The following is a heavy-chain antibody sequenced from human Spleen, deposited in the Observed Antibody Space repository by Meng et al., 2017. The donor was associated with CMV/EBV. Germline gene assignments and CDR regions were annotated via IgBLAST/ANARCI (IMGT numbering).Heavy chain of an antibody. D-gene: IGHD4-23*01. J-gene: IGHJ4*02. CDR1: GYIFTNYG. CDR2: ISSYNGNT. CDR3: ARAGGWGPGDYTGNIDY. V-gene: IGHV1-18*04. Sequence: ASVKVSCKASGYIFTNYGITWVRQAPGQGLERMGWISSYNGNTNYAQNLQGRVTMTTDTGTSTAYMELRSLTSDDTAIYFCARAGGWGPGDYTGNIDYWGQGTLVTVSS.